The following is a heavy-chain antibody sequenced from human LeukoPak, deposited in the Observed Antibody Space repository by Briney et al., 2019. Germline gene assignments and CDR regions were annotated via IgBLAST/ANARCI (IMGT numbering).Heavy chain of an antibody. Sequence: TGASLRLSCAASGFTFSSYSMHWVRQAPGKGLEWVAVIWYDGSNKYYADSVKGRFTISRDNSKNTLYLQMNSLRAEDAAVYYRAKEGSGSYYPYYYYYYMDVWGKGTTVTVSS. J-gene: IGHJ6*03. V-gene: IGHV3-33*06. CDR1: GFTFSSYS. CDR2: IWYDGSNK. CDR3: AKEGSGSYYPYYYYYYMDV. D-gene: IGHD3-10*01.